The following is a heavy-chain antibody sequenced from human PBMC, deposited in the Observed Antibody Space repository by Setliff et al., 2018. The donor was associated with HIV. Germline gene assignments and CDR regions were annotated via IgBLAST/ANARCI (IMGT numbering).Heavy chain of an antibody. J-gene: IGHJ2*01. Sequence: SVKVSCKASGGTFSRYAISWVRQAPGQGLEWMGGIIPILGIANYAQKFQGRVTITADKSTSTAYMDLSSLRSEDTAVYYCARGSSGYYPNWYFDLWGRGTLVTLSS. CDR1: GGTFSRYA. CDR2: IIPILGIA. CDR3: ARGSSGYYPNWYFDL. V-gene: IGHV1-69*10. D-gene: IGHD3-22*01.